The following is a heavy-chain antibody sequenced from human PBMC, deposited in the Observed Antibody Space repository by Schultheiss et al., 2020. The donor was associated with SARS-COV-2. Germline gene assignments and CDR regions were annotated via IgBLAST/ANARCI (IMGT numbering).Heavy chain of an antibody. CDR1: GFTFSSYA. J-gene: IGHJ6*02. CDR3: AREMVRGERYYYYRMDV. V-gene: IGHV3-30*04. CDR2: ISYDGSNK. Sequence: GGSLRLSCAASGFTFSSYAMHWVRQAPGKGLEWVAVISYDGSNKYYADSVKGRFTISRDNSKNTLYLQMNSLRAEDTAVYYCAREMVRGERYYYYRMDVWGQGTTVTVSS. D-gene: IGHD3-10*01.